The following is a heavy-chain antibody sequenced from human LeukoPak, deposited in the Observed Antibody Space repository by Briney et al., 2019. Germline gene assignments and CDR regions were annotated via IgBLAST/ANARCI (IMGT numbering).Heavy chain of an antibody. Sequence: GASAKVSCKVSGYTLTELSMHWVRQAPGKGLEWMGGFDPEDGETIYAQKFQGRVTMTEDTSTDTAYMELSSLRSEDTAVYYCATPPHLSTGNWFDPWGQGTLVTVSS. CDR3: ATPPHLSTGNWFDP. V-gene: IGHV1-24*01. J-gene: IGHJ5*02. CDR1: GYTLTELS. D-gene: IGHD4-17*01. CDR2: FDPEDGET.